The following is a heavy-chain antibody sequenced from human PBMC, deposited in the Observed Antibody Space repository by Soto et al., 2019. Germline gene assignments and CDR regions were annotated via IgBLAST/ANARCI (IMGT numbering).Heavy chain of an antibody. D-gene: IGHD6-19*01. CDR1: GFTFSSYA. J-gene: IGHJ4*02. V-gene: IGHV3-23*01. CDR3: ARRGSGRYYDY. CDR2: ISGSGGST. Sequence: EVQLLESGGGLVQPGGSLRLSCAASGFTFSSYAMRWVRQAPVKGLEWVSAISGSGGSTYYADSANGRLTISRDNSNNPLYLLMNSLTAEDTALYYCARRGSGRYYDYWRQGTLVTVSS.